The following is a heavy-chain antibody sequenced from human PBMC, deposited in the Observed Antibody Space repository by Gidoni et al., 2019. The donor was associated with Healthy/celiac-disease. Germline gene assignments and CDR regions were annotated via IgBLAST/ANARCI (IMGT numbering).Heavy chain of an antibody. Sequence: QVQLVQSGAEVKKPGSSVKVSCKASGGTFSSYAISWVRQAPGQGLEWMGGIIPIFGTANYAQKFQGRVTITADKSTSTAYMELSSLRSEDTAVYYCASPHYDILTGYPYYLDYWGQGTLVTVSS. J-gene: IGHJ4*02. CDR3: ASPHYDILTGYPYYLDY. D-gene: IGHD3-9*01. CDR2: IIPIFGTA. CDR1: GGTFSSYA. V-gene: IGHV1-69*06.